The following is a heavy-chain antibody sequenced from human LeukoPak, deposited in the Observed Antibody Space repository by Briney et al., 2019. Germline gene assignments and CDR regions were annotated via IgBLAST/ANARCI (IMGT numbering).Heavy chain of an antibody. D-gene: IGHD3-3*01. J-gene: IGHJ5*02. Sequence: SETLSLTCTVSGGSISSSNYYWGWIRQPPGKGLEWIASIYYSGSTYYNPSLKSRVTISVDTSKNQFALKLSSVTAADTAVYYCAAGNRDFWRGWESWWFDPWGQGTLVTVSS. CDR2: IYYSGST. V-gene: IGHV4-39*01. CDR1: GGSISSSNYY. CDR3: AAGNRDFWRGWESWWFDP.